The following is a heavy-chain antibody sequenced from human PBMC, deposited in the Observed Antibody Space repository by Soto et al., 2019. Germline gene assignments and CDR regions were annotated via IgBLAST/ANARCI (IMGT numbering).Heavy chain of an antibody. V-gene: IGHV3-33*01. CDR2: IWYDGSKK. CDR1: GFSFSNYG. Sequence: QVQLVESGGGVVQPGRSLRLACAASGFSFSNYGMHWVRQAPGKGLEWVAVIWYDGSKKYYADSVKGRFTISRDNSKNMVYLQINSLRAEDTAVYYCAIERAFGDHGRALDIWGQGTMVTASS. J-gene: IGHJ3*02. D-gene: IGHD4-17*01. CDR3: AIERAFGDHGRALDI.